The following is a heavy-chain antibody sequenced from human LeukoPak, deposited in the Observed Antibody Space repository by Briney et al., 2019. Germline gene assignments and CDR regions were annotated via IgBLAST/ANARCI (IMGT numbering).Heavy chain of an antibody. Sequence: SSETLSLTCGVYGGSFSGYYWSWIRQPPGKGLEWIGEINHSGSTNYNPSLKSRVTISVDTSKNQFSLKLSSVTAADTAVYYCARGRGYRSGGMGAYYYYYYMDVWGKGTTVTVSS. J-gene: IGHJ6*03. CDR3: ARGRGYRSGGMGAYYYYYYMDV. CDR1: GGSFSGYY. CDR2: INHSGST. V-gene: IGHV4-34*01. D-gene: IGHD2-15*01.